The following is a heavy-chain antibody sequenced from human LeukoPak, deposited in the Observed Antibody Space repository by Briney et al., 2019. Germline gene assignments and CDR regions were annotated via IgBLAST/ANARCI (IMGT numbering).Heavy chain of an antibody. J-gene: IGHJ5*02. CDR1: GYTFTGYY. Sequence: ASVKVSCTASGYTFTGYYMHWVRQAPGQGLEWMGWINPNSGGTNYAQKFQGGVTMTRDTSISTAYMEPSRLRSDDTAVYYCARGIAAAVQNWFDPRGQGTLVTVSS. D-gene: IGHD6-13*01. CDR3: ARGIAAAVQNWFDP. CDR2: INPNSGGT. V-gene: IGHV1-2*02.